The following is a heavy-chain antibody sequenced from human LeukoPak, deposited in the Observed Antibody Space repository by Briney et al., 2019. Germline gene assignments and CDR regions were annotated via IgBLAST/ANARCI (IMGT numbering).Heavy chain of an antibody. J-gene: IGHJ6*02. CDR3: ARDLLGRSYGGSNYFGMEV. V-gene: IGHV1-69*04. Sequence: ASVKVSRKASGGTFSSYAISWVRQAPGQGLEWMGRIIPILGIANCAQKFQGRVTITADKSTSTAYMELSSLKSDDTAVYYCARDLLGRSYGGSNYFGMEVWGQGTPVTVSS. D-gene: IGHD2-15*01. CDR1: GGTFSSYA. CDR2: IIPILGIA.